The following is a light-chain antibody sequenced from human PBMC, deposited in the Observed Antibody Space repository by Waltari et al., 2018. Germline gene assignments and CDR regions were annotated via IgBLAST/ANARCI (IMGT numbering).Light chain of an antibody. J-gene: IGKJ2*01. CDR1: QSLSSTY. V-gene: IGKV3-20*01. CDR2: GAS. CDR3: QQYGRSPYT. Sequence: EIVLTQSPGTLSSSPGERATLSCRASQSLSSTYLAWYQQKPGQAPRLLIYGASSRATGIPDRFSGSGSGTDFTLSISRLEPEDSAVYYCQQYGRSPYTFGQGTKLEIK.